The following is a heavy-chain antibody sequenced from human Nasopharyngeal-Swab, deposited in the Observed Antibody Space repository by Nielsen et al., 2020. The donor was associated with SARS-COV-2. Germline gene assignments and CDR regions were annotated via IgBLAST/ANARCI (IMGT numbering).Heavy chain of an antibody. J-gene: IGHJ3*02. V-gene: IGHV3-33*01. CDR3: ARDYYYDSSGSSGGADAFDI. D-gene: IGHD3-22*01. Sequence: GESLKISCAASGFTFSSYGMHWVRQAPGKGLEWVAVIWYDGSNKYYADSVKGRFTISRDNAKNSLYLQMNSLRDEDTAVYYCARDYYYDSSGSSGGADAFDIWGQGTMVTVSS. CDR1: GFTFSSYG. CDR2: IWYDGSNK.